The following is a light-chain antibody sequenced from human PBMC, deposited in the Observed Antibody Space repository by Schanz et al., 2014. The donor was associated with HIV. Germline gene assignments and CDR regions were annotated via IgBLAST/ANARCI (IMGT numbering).Light chain of an antibody. CDR1: SSDVGGYNY. CDR2: EVT. J-gene: IGLJ3*02. V-gene: IGLV2-8*01. CDR3: AAWDDRLNGWV. Sequence: QSALTQPPSASGSPGQSVTISCTGTSSDVGGYNYVSWYQQHPGKAPKIMIYEVTKRASGVPDRFSGSKSGTSASLAISGLRSEDEADYHCAAWDDRLNGWVFGGGTKLTVL.